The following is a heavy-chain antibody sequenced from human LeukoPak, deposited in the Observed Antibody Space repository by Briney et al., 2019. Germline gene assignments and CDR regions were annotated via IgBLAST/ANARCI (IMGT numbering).Heavy chain of an antibody. V-gene: IGHV1-18*04. CDR3: ARGGGGYYGSGSYLIDH. CDR2: ISVYNGNT. J-gene: IGHJ4*02. Sequence: ASVKVSCKASGYTFTGYYIHWVRQAPGQGLEYMGWISVYNGNTNYAQRLQGRVTMTADTSTSTVYMELRSLRSDDTAVYYCARGGGGYYGSGSYLIDHWGQGTLVTVSS. D-gene: IGHD3-10*01. CDR1: GYTFTGYY.